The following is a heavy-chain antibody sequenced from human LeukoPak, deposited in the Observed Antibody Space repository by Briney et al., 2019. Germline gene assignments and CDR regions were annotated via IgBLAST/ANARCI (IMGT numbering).Heavy chain of an antibody. CDR1: GFTFSSYG. CDR2: ISYDGSNK. Sequence: PGGSLRLSCAASGFTFSSYGMHWVRQAPGKGLEWVAVISYDGSNKYYADSVKGRFTISRDNSKNTLYLQMNSLRAEDTAVYYCAREGSYPRWYFDYWGQGTLVTVSS. J-gene: IGHJ4*02. D-gene: IGHD1-26*01. CDR3: AREGSYPRWYFDY. V-gene: IGHV3-30*03.